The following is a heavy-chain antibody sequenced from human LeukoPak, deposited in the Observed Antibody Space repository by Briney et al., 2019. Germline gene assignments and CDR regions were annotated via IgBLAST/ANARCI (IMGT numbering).Heavy chain of an antibody. CDR1: GYTFTGYY. Sequence: ASVKVSCKASGYTFTGYYMHWVRQAPGQGPEWMGWINPNSGGTNYAQKFQGRVTMTRDTSISTAYMELSSLRSEDTAVYYCARGVFIAAAQYGYWGQGTLVTVSS. D-gene: IGHD6-13*01. V-gene: IGHV1-2*02. CDR2: INPNSGGT. CDR3: ARGVFIAAAQYGY. J-gene: IGHJ4*02.